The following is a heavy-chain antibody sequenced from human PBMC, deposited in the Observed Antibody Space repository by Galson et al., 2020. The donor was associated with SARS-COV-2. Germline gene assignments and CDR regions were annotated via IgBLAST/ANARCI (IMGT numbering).Heavy chain of an antibody. D-gene: IGHD3-16*01. J-gene: IGHJ4*02. CDR3: AKLLGDREKYFDY. Sequence: GGSLRLSCAASGFTFDDYAMHWVRQAPGKGLEWVSGISWNSGSIGYADSVKGRFTISRDNAKNSLYLQMNSLRAEDTALYYCAKLLGDREKYFDYWGQGTLVTVSS. V-gene: IGHV3-9*01. CDR2: ISWNSGSI. CDR1: GFTFDDYA.